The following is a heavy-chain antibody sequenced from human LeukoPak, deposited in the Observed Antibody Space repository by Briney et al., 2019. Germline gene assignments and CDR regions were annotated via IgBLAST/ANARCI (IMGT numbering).Heavy chain of an antibody. CDR1: GFTFSSYG. CDR2: ISGSGGST. V-gene: IGHV3-23*01. D-gene: IGHD3-10*01. CDR3: APARPSMVRGVD. Sequence: PGGSLRLSCAASGFTFSSYGMSWVRQAPGKGLEWVSAISGSGGSTYYADSVKGRFTISRDNSKNTLYLQTNSLRAEDTAVYYCAPARPSMVRGVDWGQGTLVTVSS. J-gene: IGHJ4*02.